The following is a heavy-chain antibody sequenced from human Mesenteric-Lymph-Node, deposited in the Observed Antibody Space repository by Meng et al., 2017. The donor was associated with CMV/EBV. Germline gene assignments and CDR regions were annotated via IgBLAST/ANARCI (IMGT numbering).Heavy chain of an antibody. CDR1: GGTFSSYT. V-gene: IGHV1-69*04. Sequence: SVKVSCKASGGTFSSYTISWVRQAPGQGLEWMGRIIPILGIANYAQKFQGRVTITADKSTSTAYMELSSLRSEDTAVYYCARDLGYCSSTSCYGTPLKYWGQGTLVTVSS. D-gene: IGHD2-2*03. CDR3: ARDLGYCSSTSCYGTPLKY. CDR2: IIPILGIA. J-gene: IGHJ4*02.